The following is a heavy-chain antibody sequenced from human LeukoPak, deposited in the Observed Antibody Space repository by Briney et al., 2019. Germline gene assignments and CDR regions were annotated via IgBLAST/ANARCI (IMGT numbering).Heavy chain of an antibody. CDR1: GGSFSGYY. V-gene: IGHV4-34*01. D-gene: IGHD4-17*01. J-gene: IGHJ1*01. CDR2: INHSGST. Sequence: PSETLSLTCAVYGGSFSGYYWSWIRQPPGKGLEWIGEINHSGSTNYNPSLKSRVTILVDTSKNQFSLKLSSVTAADRAVYYCARGHSPVTTKVSYFQHWGQGTLVTVSS. CDR3: ARGHSPVTTKVSYFQH.